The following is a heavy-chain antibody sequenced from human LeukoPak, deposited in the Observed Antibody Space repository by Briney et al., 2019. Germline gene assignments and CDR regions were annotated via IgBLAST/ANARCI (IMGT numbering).Heavy chain of an antibody. V-gene: IGHV3-53*01. D-gene: IGHD1-14*01. J-gene: IGHJ4*02. CDR3: ARGVEPLAANTLAY. CDR2: LYSDGNT. Sequence: GGSLRLSCAASGFTVITNDMTWVPQAPGKGLEWVSVLYSDGNTKYADSVQGRFTISRDNSKNTLYLEMNSLSPDDAAVYYCARGVEPLAANTLAYWGQGTLVTVSS. CDR1: GFTVITND.